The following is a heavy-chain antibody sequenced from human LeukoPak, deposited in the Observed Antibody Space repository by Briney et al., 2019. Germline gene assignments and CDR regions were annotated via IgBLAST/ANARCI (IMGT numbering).Heavy chain of an antibody. CDR3: ARGSHIAVAGTQWYFNL. J-gene: IGHJ2*01. CDR1: GYSISSGYY. V-gene: IGHV4-38-2*02. Sequence: PSETLSLTCTVSGYSISSGYYWGWIRQPPGKGLEWIGSIYHSGSTYYNPSLKSRVTISVDTSKNQFSLKLSSVTAADTAVYYCARGSHIAVAGTQWYFNLWGRGTLVTVSS. CDR2: IYHSGST. D-gene: IGHD6-19*01.